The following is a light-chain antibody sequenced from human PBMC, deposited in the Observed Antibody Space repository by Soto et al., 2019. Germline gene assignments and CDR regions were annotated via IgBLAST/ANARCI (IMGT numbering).Light chain of an antibody. V-gene: IGKV1-5*03. Sequence: DIQMTQFPSTLSASVGDRVTITCRANQTLNTWLAWYQQKPGKAPNLLIYKASTLGSGVPSRFSGRGSGTEFPLTISSLQPDDFATYYCQQYNDYFPLTFGGGTEVELK. CDR1: QTLNTW. CDR3: QQYNDYFPLT. CDR2: KAS. J-gene: IGKJ4*01.